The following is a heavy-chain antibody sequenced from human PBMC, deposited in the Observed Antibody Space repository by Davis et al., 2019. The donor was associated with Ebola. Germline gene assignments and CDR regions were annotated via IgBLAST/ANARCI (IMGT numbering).Heavy chain of an antibody. CDR3: ARGRGYCSSTSCFIMDV. J-gene: IGHJ6*02. V-gene: IGHV3-7*03. D-gene: IGHD2-2*01. CDR1: GFTFSSYW. Sequence: GGSLRLSCAASGFTFSSYWMTWVRQAPGKGLEWVANIKQDESEKYYVDSVKGRFTISRDNAKNSLYLQMNSLRAEDTAVYYCARGRGYCSSTSCFIMDVWGQGTTVTVSS. CDR2: IKQDESEK.